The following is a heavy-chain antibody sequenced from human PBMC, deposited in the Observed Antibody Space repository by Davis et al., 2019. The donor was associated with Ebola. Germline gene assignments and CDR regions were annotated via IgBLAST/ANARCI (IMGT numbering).Heavy chain of an antibody. Sequence: GESLKISCMGSGYSFTTYWIGWVRQMPGKGLEWMGIIYPGDSDTRYSPSFQGQVTISADKSISTAYLQWSSLKASDTAMYYCARRLHYDYIWGSYRYTGYFDYWGQGTLVTVSS. J-gene: IGHJ4*02. V-gene: IGHV5-51*01. D-gene: IGHD3-16*02. CDR1: GYSFTTYW. CDR2: IYPGDSDT. CDR3: ARRLHYDYIWGSYRYTGYFDY.